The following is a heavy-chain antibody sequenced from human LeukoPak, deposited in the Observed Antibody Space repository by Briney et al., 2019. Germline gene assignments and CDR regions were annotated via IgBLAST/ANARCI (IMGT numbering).Heavy chain of an antibody. CDR3: ARVRTKTPIRIVVAVDFDY. CDR1: GFTFSSYA. CDR2: IYSGGST. D-gene: IGHD6-19*01. Sequence: PGGSLRLSCAASGFTFSSYAMSWVRQAPGKGLEWVSVIYSGGSTYYADSVKGRFTISRDNSKNTLYLQMNSLRAEDTAVYYCARVRTKTPIRIVVAVDFDYWGQGTLVTVSS. J-gene: IGHJ4*02. V-gene: IGHV3-53*01.